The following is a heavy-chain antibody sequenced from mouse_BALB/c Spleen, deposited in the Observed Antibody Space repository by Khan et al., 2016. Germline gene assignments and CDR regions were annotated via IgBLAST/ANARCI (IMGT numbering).Heavy chain of an antibody. CDR1: GFDFSRYW. CDR2: INPDSSTI. J-gene: IGHJ3*01. Sequence: EVQLQESGGGLVQPGGSLKLSCAASGFDFSRYWMSWVRQAPGKGLEWIGEINPDSSTINYTPSLKDKFIISRDNAKNTLYLQMSKVRSEDTALXYCARHDGYYPAWFAYWGQGTLVTVSA. D-gene: IGHD2-3*01. CDR3: ARHDGYYPAWFAY. V-gene: IGHV4-1*02.